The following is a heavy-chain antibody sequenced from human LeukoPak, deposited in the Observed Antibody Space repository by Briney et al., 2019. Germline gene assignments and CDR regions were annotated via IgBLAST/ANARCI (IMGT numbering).Heavy chain of an antibody. Sequence: SETLSLTCAVYGGSFSGYYWSWLRQPPGKGLEWIGEINHSGGTNYNPSLKSRVTISVDTSKNQFSLKLSSVTAADTAVYYCARGGSIFGVVIRRNWFDPWGQGTLVTVSS. CDR3: ARGGSIFGVVIRRNWFDP. V-gene: IGHV4-34*01. D-gene: IGHD3-3*01. CDR1: GGSFSGYY. CDR2: INHSGGT. J-gene: IGHJ5*02.